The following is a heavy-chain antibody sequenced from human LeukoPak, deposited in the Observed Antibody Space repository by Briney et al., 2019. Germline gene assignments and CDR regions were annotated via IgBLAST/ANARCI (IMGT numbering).Heavy chain of an antibody. V-gene: IGHV4-30-2*05. J-gene: IGHJ5*02. CDR2: IYHSGST. CDR1: GGSISSGGYY. D-gene: IGHD3-16*01. CDR3: ARELVLSFDP. Sequence: SQTLSLTCTVSGGSISSGGYYWSWIRQPPGKGLEWIGYIYHSGSTYYNPSLKSRVTISVDTSKNQFSLKLSSVTAADTAVYYCARELVLSFDPWGQGTLVTVSS.